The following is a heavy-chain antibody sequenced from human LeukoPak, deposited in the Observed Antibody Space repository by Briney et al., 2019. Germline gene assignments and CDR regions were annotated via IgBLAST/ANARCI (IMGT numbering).Heavy chain of an antibody. CDR2: IKQDGSEK. V-gene: IGHV3-7*01. CDR3: ASHSGSFPFDY. D-gene: IGHD1-26*01. CDR1: GFTFTAYT. Sequence: SGGSLRLSCSASGFTFTAYTMNWVRQAPGKGLEWVANIKQDGSEKYYVDSVKGRFTISRDNAKNSLYLQMNSLRAEDTAVYYCASHSGSFPFDYWGQGTLVTVSS. J-gene: IGHJ4*02.